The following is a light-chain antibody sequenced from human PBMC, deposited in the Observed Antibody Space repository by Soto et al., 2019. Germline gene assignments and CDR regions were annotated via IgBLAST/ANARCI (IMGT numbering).Light chain of an antibody. CDR3: QQDGCCPWT. CDR2: GAC. CDR1: QSVSNSY. V-gene: IGKV3-20*01. J-gene: IGKJ1*01. Sequence: EIVLTQSPGTLSLSPGERATLSCRASQSVSNSYLAWYQQKPGQAPRLLIYGACSRATGIPDRFSGSGSGTDFALTLSRLEPDDFAEDHCQQDGCCPWTFVQRTKVEIK.